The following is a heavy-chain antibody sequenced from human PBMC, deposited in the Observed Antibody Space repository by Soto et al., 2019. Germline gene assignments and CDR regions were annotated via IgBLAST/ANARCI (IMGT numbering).Heavy chain of an antibody. D-gene: IGHD3-10*01. CDR2: IIPIFGTA. J-gene: IGHJ4*02. CDR1: GGTFSSYA. Sequence: ASVKVSCKASGGTFSSYAISWVRQAPGQGLEWMGGIIPIFGTANYAQKFQGRVTITADESTSTAYMELSSLRSEDTAVYYCARATVYYYGSGSYPPGDYWGQGTLVTVSS. V-gene: IGHV1-69*13. CDR3: ARATVYYYGSGSYPPGDY.